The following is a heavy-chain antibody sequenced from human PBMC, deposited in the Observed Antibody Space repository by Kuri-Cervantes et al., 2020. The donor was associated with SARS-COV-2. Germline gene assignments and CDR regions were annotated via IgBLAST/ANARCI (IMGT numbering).Heavy chain of an antibody. CDR1: GFAFINYG. J-gene: IGHJ5*02. Sequence: GGSLRLSCTASGFAFINYGMNWVRQAPGKGLEWVAVISYDGYNKYYADSVTGRFTIARDNSKNTIYLQMNNLRPEDTAVYYCAVPVVPAAIFENWFDPWGQGTLVTVSS. CDR3: AVPVVPAAIFENWFDP. CDR2: ISYDGYNK. V-gene: IGHV3-30*03. D-gene: IGHD2-2*01.